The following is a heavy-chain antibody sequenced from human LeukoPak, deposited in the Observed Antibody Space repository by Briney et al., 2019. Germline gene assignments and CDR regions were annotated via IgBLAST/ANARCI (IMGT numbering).Heavy chain of an antibody. CDR2: IGGSGGAT. Sequence: GGSLRLSCTVSGISFSDSWMTWVRQAPGKGLGWVSAIGGSGGATNYADSVKGRFSISRDNSKNTLYLQMNSLRAEDTAVYYCAKRSCSGGSCNFDYWGQGPWSPSPQ. CDR3: AKRSCSGGSCNFDY. D-gene: IGHD2-15*01. V-gene: IGHV3-23*01. CDR1: GISFSDSW. J-gene: IGHJ4*02.